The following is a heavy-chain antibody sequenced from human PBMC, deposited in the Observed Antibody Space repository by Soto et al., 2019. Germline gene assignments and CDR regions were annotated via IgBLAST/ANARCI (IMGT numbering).Heavy chain of an antibody. D-gene: IGHD3-10*01. V-gene: IGHV4-34*01. CDR1: GGSFSGYY. CDR2: INHSGST. CDR3: ARGGGFGFNWFDH. J-gene: IGHJ5*02. Sequence: SETLSLTCAVYGGSFSGYYWIWIRQPPGKGLEWIGEINHSGSTNYNPSLKSRVTISVDTSKNQFSLKLSSVTAADTAVYYCARGGGFGFNWFDHWGQGTLVTVS.